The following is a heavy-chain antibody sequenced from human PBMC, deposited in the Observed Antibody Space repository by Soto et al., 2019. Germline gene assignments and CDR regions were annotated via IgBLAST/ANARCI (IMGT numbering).Heavy chain of an antibody. V-gene: IGHV1-18*01. CDR1: GYTFTSYG. Sequence: GASVKVSCKASGYTFTSYGISWVRQAPGQGLEWMGWISDYNGDANYAQKLQGRVTMTTDTSTSTAYMELRSLRSDDTAVYYCARDRPGYYDSSGYSFDYWGQGTLVTVS. J-gene: IGHJ4*02. D-gene: IGHD3-22*01. CDR2: ISDYNGDA. CDR3: ARDRPGYYDSSGYSFDY.